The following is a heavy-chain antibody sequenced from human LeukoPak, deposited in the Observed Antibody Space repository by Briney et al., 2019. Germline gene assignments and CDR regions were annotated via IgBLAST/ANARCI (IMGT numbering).Heavy chain of an antibody. CDR2: ISAYNGNT. CDR3: ARDTHYYGSEPNWFDP. D-gene: IGHD3-10*01. CDR1: GYTFTSYG. V-gene: IGHV1-18*01. Sequence: ASVKVPCKASGYTFTSYGISWVRQAPGQGLEWMGWISAYNGNTNYAQKLQGRVTMTTDTSTSTAYMELRSLRSDDTAVYYCARDTHYYGSEPNWFDPWGQGTLVTVSS. J-gene: IGHJ5*02.